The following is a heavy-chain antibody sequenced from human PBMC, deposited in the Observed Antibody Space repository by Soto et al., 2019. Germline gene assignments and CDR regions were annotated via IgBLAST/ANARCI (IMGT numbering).Heavy chain of an antibody. CDR2: IGDSGGAM. J-gene: IGHJ4*02. D-gene: IGHD3-16*01. CDR3: AREGASGGHLLGGIDY. CDR1: GFTFGDYY. V-gene: IGHV3-11*01. Sequence: QVLLEESGGGLVKPGGSLRLSCAASGFTFGDYYMIWIRQAPGKGLDWVAYIGDSGGAMYYEDSVKGRFTISTDNAKNSLYLEMNSLRVEDTAVYYWAREGASGGHLLGGIDYWGQGILVTVSS.